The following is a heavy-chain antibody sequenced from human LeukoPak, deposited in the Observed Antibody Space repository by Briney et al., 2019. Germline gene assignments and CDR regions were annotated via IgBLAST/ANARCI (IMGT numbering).Heavy chain of an antibody. J-gene: IGHJ4*02. CDR3: ARLYYGSGSYLDY. Sequence: ASVKVSCKTSGYTFTSYGISWVRQAPGQGLEWMGWINTNTGNPTYAQGFTGRFVFSLDTSVSTAYLQISSLKAEDTAVYYCARLYYGSGSYLDYWGQGTLVTVSS. D-gene: IGHD3-10*01. CDR1: GYTFTSYG. V-gene: IGHV7-4-1*02. CDR2: INTNTGNP.